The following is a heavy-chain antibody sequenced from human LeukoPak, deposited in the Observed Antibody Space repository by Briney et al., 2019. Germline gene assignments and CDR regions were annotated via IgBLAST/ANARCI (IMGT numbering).Heavy chain of an antibody. V-gene: IGHV3-74*01. CDR1: GFTFSTYW. D-gene: IGHD1-26*01. CDR3: TRSPSLGGNYWGFDY. J-gene: IGHJ4*02. CDR2: LSPDGSSS. Sequence: GGSLRLSCAASGFTFSTYWRNWVRQASGKGLVWVSRLSPDGSSSIYADSVKGRFTVSRDNAKNTLYLQMNSLRAEDTAVYYCTRSPSLGGNYWGFDYWGQGTLVTVSS.